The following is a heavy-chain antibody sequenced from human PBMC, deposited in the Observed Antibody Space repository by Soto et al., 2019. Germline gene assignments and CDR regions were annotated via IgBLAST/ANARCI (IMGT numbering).Heavy chain of an antibody. CDR2: INAGNGNT. CDR3: ARGELETGNDY. D-gene: IGHD1-1*01. CDR1: GYTFTSYA. Sequence: QVQLVQSGAEVKKPGASVKVSCKASGYTFTSYAMHWVRQAPGQRLEWMGWINAGNGNTKYSQKFQGRVTITRDTSASTDYMELSSLRSEDTAVYYCARGELETGNDYWGQGTLVTVSS. V-gene: IGHV1-3*01. J-gene: IGHJ4*02.